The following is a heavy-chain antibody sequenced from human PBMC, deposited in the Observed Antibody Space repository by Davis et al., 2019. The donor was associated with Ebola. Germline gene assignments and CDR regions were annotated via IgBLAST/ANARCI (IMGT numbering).Heavy chain of an antibody. CDR2: VTHSGII. CDR3: GRGERASWMILD. Sequence: PSETLSLTCAVYGGSFSGYFCSWIRRPPGKGLEWVGEVTHSGIINYNPSLKGRIPISVDTSKNHFSLNLNSVTAADTAVYYCGRGERASWMILDWGQGSPVIVSS. CDR1: GGSFSGYF. J-gene: IGHJ4*02. D-gene: IGHD3/OR15-3a*01. V-gene: IGHV4-34*01.